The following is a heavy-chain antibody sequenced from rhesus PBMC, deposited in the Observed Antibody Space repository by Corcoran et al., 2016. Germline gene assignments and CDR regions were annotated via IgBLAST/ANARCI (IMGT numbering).Heavy chain of an antibody. D-gene: IGHD6-31*01. V-gene: IGHV2-95*01. Sequence: QVTLKESGPALVKPTQTLTLPCTFSGFSISTSVTGVGWIRHPPGKALEWLASIYWNDSKYYSTSLKSRLTISKDTSKNQVVLTMTNMDPVETATYYCARVGSGGAFDFWGQGLRVTVSS. CDR2: IYWNDSK. CDR3: ARVGSGGAFDF. J-gene: IGHJ3*01. CDR1: GFSISTSVTG.